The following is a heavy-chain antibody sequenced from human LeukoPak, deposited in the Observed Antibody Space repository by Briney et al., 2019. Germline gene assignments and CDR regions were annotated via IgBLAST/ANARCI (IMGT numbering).Heavy chain of an antibody. D-gene: IGHD3-10*01. CDR2: ISGSGGST. J-gene: IGHJ6*02. Sequence: GGSLRLSCAASGFTFSSYAMSWVRQAPGKGLEWVSAISGSGGSTYYADSVKGRFTISRDNSKSTLYLQMNSLRAEDTAVYYCAKHMVRGVNSYYHGMDVWGQGTTVTVSS. CDR1: GFTFSSYA. CDR3: AKHMVRGVNSYYHGMDV. V-gene: IGHV3-23*01.